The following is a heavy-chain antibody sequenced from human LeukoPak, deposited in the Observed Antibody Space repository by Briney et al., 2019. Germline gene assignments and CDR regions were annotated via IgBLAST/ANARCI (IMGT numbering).Heavy chain of an antibody. D-gene: IGHD5-18*01. J-gene: IGHJ3*01. V-gene: IGHV3-7*01. Sequence: GGSLRLSCAASGFRFSTNWMSWVRQALGKGPEWVANIKTDGSETYYVDSVKGRFTISRDNAKNYLYPQMNSLRAEDTAVYYCARDGDGYPNWGQGTSVTVSS. CDR2: IKTDGSET. CDR1: GFRFSTNW. CDR3: ARDGDGYPN.